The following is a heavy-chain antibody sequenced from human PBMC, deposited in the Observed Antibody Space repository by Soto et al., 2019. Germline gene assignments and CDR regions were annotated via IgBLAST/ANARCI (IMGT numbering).Heavy chain of an antibody. Sequence: GGSLRLSCAASGFTFSSYSMNWVRQAPGKGLEWVSYITGSSSYIYYADSVRSRLTISRDNSKNSLYLQMKSQRAVDTGVYYCARDQTRDYWGQGTLVTVSS. D-gene: IGHD4-17*01. V-gene: IGHV3-21*01. CDR1: GFTFSSYS. J-gene: IGHJ4*02. CDR3: ARDQTRDY. CDR2: ITGSSSYI.